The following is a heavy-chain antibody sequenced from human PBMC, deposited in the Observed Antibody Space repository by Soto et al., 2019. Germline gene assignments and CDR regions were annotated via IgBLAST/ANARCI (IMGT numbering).Heavy chain of an antibody. CDR1: GGSFSGYY. J-gene: IGHJ4*02. D-gene: IGHD3-22*01. CDR2: INHSGST. Sequence: SETLSLTCAVYGGSFSGYYWSWIRQPPGKGLEWIGEINHSGSTNYNPSLKSRVTISVDTSKNQFSLKLSSVTAADTAVYYCARDSEYYDSSGYYYFDYWGQGTLVTVSS. CDR3: ARDSEYYDSSGYYYFDY. V-gene: IGHV4-34*01.